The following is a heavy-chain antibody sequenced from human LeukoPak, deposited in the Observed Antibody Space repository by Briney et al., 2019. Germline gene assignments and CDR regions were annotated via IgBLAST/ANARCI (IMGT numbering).Heavy chain of an antibody. CDR3: ARGQVVVITPSFFDY. J-gene: IGHJ4*02. CDR1: GFIFSNYY. CDR2: ISSSTSYI. D-gene: IGHD3-22*01. V-gene: IGHV3-21*01. Sequence: GGSLRLSCAASGFIFSNYYMNWVRQAPGKGLEWVSSISSSTSYIYYADSVKGRFTISRDNAKNSLYLQMSSLRAEDTAVYYCARGQVVVITPSFFDYWGQGTLVTVSS.